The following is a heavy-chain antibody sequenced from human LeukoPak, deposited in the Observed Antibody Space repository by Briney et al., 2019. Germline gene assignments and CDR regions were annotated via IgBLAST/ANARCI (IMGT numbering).Heavy chain of an antibody. CDR1: GGSISSGSYY. J-gene: IGHJ4*02. CDR3: ASNTGTVFDY. V-gene: IGHV4-61*01. CDR2: VYYSGST. D-gene: IGHD7-27*01. Sequence: ASETLSLTCTVSGGSISSGSYYWSWIRQPPGKGLEWIGYVYYSGSTEYNPSLRSRVTISLEMSKRQFSLNLTSVTAADTAVYYCASNTGTVFDYWGQGALVTVSS.